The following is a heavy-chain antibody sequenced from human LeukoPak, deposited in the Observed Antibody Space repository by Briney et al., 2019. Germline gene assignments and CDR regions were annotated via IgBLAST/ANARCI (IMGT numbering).Heavy chain of an antibody. D-gene: IGHD3-22*01. J-gene: IGHJ4*02. Sequence: PGGSLRLSCAASGFTFSNYAMTWVRQAPGKGREWVSSLSDSGGSTYYADSVKGRFTISRDNSKNTLFLQMNSLRAEDTAVYYCAKQPDSSGFPSFFDYWGQETLVTVSS. CDR2: LSDSGGST. CDR1: GFTFSNYA. V-gene: IGHV3-23*01. CDR3: AKQPDSSGFPSFFDY.